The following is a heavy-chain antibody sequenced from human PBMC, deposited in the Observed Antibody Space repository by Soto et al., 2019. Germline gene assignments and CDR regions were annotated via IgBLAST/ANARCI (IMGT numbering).Heavy chain of an antibody. CDR3: AREKGGGSYPDY. J-gene: IGHJ4*02. V-gene: IGHV1-8*01. D-gene: IGHD1-26*01. CDR2: MNPKSGNT. Sequence: QVQLVQSGAEVKKPGASVKVSCKASGYTFTSYDINWVRPATGQGLEWMGWMNPKSGNTGHAQKFKGRVTMPRDTSTSTAYMELSTLRSENTAVNYGAREKGGGSYPDYWGQGTLVTVSS. CDR1: GYTFTSYD.